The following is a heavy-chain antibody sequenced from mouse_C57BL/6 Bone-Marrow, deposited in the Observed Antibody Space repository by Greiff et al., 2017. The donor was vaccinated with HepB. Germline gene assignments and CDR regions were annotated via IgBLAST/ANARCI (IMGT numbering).Heavy chain of an antibody. D-gene: IGHD2-3*01. V-gene: IGHV7-3*01. CDR3: ARLGYDGYPYWYFDV. CDR1: GFTFTDYY. Sequence: EVQGVESGGGLVQPGGSLSLSCAASGFTFTDYYMSWVRQPPGKALEWLGFIRNKANGYTTEYSASVKGRFTISRDNSQSILYLQMNALRAEDSATYYCARLGYDGYPYWYFDVWGTGTTVTVSS. J-gene: IGHJ1*03. CDR2: IRNKANGYTT.